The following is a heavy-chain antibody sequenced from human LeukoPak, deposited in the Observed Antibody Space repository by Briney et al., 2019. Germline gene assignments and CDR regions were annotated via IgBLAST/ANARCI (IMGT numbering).Heavy chain of an antibody. J-gene: IGHJ5*02. CDR2: IWADGTT. D-gene: IGHD5-24*01. CDR1: GFSVSNHY. CDR3: ARDGAGIESWVELDP. V-gene: IGHV3-66*02. Sequence: PGGALRLSCAASGFSVSNHYMAWGRQAPGRRRGWGSFIWADGTTFYTDSVRGRFTVSRDQFKNTLYLQMSSLRPDDTALYYCARDGAGIESWVELDPWAREPRSPSPQ.